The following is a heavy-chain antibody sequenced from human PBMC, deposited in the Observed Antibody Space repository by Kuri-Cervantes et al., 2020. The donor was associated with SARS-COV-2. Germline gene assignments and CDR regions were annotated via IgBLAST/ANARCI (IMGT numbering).Heavy chain of an antibody. J-gene: IGHJ4*02. CDR1: GHTFTSYD. CDR3: AKDPAYRGAYDLGKLDY. CDR2: MNPNSGNT. V-gene: IGHV1-8*01. D-gene: IGHD5-12*01. Sequence: ASVKVSCKASGHTFTSYDINWVRQATGQGLEWMGWMNPNSGNTGYAQKFQGRVTMTRDTSISTAYMELSSLRVEDTAVYYCAKDPAYRGAYDLGKLDYWGQGTLVTVSS.